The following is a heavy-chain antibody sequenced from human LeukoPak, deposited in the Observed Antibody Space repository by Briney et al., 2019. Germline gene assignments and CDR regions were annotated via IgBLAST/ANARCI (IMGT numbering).Heavy chain of an antibody. Sequence: PGRSLRLSCAAYGFTASSHYMSWVRQAPGKGLEWVAVIFTGGSKYYAESAKEGFTISGENSKNTLHLHMNTLIGEDTAVYYCATLSTSHYYGSIRREDPKYYLDYWGQGTLVTVSS. D-gene: IGHD3-10*01. V-gene: IGHV3-66*01. CDR1: GFTASSHY. CDR3: ATLSTSHYYGSIRREDPKYYLDY. J-gene: IGHJ4*02. CDR2: IFTGGSK.